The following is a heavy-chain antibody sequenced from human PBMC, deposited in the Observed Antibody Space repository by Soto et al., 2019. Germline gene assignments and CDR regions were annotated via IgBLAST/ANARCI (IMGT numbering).Heavy chain of an antibody. CDR3: AREGERGSGDSVDALDI. CDR2: IDIGGNT. D-gene: IGHD1-1*01. CDR1: GFTFSSYD. J-gene: IGHJ3*02. V-gene: IGHV3-13*01. Sequence: EVELVESGGGLVQPGGSLRLSCAASGFTFSSYDMHWFRQATGKGLEWVSAIDIGGNTFYPGSVQGRFTISRESGKNSLYLQMNNLRAGDTAVYYCAREGERGSGDSVDALDIWGRGRLVTVSA.